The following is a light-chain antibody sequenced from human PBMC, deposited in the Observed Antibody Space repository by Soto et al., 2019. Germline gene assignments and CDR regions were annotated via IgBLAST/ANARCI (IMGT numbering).Light chain of an antibody. CDR1: TSDVGGYDY. Sequence: QSALTQPPSASGSPGQSVTISCTGTTSDVGGYDYVSWYQQHPGKAPKLMIYEVSKRPSGVPDRFSGSKSGSTASLTVSGLQAEDVADYYCSSYAGSNNLVVFGGGTQLTVL. CDR2: EVS. V-gene: IGLV2-8*01. CDR3: SSYAGSNNLVV. J-gene: IGLJ2*01.